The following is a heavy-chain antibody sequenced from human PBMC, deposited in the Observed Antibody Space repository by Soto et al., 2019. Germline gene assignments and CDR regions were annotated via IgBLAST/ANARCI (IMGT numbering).Heavy chain of an antibody. D-gene: IGHD3-9*01. J-gene: IGHJ6*02. V-gene: IGHV3-7*01. Sequence: XGALKLSCSASGFTFSSYWMSWVRQAPGKGLDWVANIKQDGSEKYYVDSVKGRFTISRDNAKNSLYLQMNSLRAEDTAVYYCARGLLLRYFDWFPSANYYYGMDVWGQGTTVTVSS. CDR2: IKQDGSEK. CDR3: ARGLLLRYFDWFPSANYYYGMDV. CDR1: GFTFSSYW.